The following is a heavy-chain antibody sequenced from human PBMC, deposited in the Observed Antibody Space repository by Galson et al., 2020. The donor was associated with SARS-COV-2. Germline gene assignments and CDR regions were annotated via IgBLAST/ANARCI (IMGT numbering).Heavy chain of an antibody. CDR3: ARGGSSSWYQDPPYNWFDP. CDR1: GGTFSSYA. D-gene: IGHD6-13*01. V-gene: IGHV1-69*06. J-gene: IGHJ5*02. CDR2: IIPIFGTA. Sequence: SVKVSCKASGGTFSSYAISWVRQAPGQGLEWMGGIIPIFGTANYAQKFQGRVTITADKSTSTAYMELSSLRSEDTAVYYCARGGSSSWYQDPPYNWFDPWGQGTLVTVSS.